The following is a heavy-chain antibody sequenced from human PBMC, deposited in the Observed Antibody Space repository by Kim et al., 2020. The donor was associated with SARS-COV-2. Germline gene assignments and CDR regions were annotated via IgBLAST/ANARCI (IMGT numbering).Heavy chain of an antibody. V-gene: IGHV4-59*01. J-gene: IGHJ3*01. D-gene: IGHD3-22*01. Sequence: PSLKGRVNISVDMSKNQFSLKLSSVTAADTAVYYCARSYYSDSSGYYFGVWGQGTMVTVSS. CDR3: ARSYYSDSSGYYFGV.